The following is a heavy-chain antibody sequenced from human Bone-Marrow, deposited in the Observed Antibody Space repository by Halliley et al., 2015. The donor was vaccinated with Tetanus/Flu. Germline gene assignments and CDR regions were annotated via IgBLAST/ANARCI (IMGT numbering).Heavy chain of an antibody. CDR1: GGSIGSHF. CDR3: ATLGYTSGNSFDH. Sequence: TLSLTCTLSGGSIGSHFWCWIRQPPGRGLEWIGCYYYGGSTYYNPSLKSPVAISTGTSKNQFSLSLSSVTATDTAVYYCATLGYTSGNSFDHWGQGTPITVSS. J-gene: IGHJ4*02. V-gene: IGHV4-59*08. D-gene: IGHD2-15*01. CDR2: YYYGGST.